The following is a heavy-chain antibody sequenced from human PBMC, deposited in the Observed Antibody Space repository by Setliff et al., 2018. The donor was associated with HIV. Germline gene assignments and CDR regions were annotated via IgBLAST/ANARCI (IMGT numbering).Heavy chain of an antibody. D-gene: IGHD6-19*01. CDR3: ARRLSSGSYFGY. V-gene: IGHV3-7*03. CDR2: IKQDGSEK. Sequence: PGGSLRLSCAASGFTFSNYWMSWVRQAPGKGLEWVANIKQDGSEKYYVDSVKGRFTISRDNAKNSLYLQMNSLRAEDTAVYCCARRLSSGSYFGYWGQGTLVTVSS. J-gene: IGHJ4*02. CDR1: GFTFSNYW.